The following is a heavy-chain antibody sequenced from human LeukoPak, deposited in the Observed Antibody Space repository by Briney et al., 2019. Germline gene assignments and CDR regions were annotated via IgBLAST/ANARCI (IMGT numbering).Heavy chain of an antibody. CDR2: IKQDGSVK. Sequence: GGSLRLSCAASGFTFSNYWMSWVRQAPGRGLEWVANIKQDGSVKYYVDSVKGRFTISRDNAKNSLFLQMNSLRAEDTAFYYCARIGYSSSSFDYWGQGTLVTVSS. J-gene: IGHJ4*02. D-gene: IGHD6-6*01. CDR1: GFTFSNYW. V-gene: IGHV3-7*01. CDR3: ARIGYSSSSFDY.